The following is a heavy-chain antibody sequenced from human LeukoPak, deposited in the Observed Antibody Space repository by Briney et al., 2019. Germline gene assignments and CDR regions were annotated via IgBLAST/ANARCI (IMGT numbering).Heavy chain of an antibody. D-gene: IGHD2-15*01. CDR1: GFTFSSYA. J-gene: IGHJ6*02. V-gene: IGHV3-30-3*01. CDR3: ARDIFGTYCSGGSCYSEDYYYGMDV. CDR2: ISYDGSNK. Sequence: PGRSLRLSCAASGFTFSSYAMHWVRQAPGKGLEWVAVISYDGSNKYYADSVKGRFTISRDNSKNTLYLQMNSLRAEDTAVYYCARDIFGTYCSGGSCYSEDYYYGMDVWGQGTTVTVSS.